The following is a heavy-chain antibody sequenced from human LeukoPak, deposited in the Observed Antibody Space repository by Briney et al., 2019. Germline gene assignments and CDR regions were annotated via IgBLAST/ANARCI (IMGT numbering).Heavy chain of an antibody. J-gene: IGHJ5*02. CDR1: GGSFSGYY. Sequence: SETLSLTCAVYGGSFSGYYWSWLRQPPGKGLEWIGEINHSGSTNYNPSLKSRVTISVDTSKNQFSLKLSSVTAADTAVYYCAREGIVVVPAAPHWFDPWGQGTLVTVSS. V-gene: IGHV4-34*01. CDR2: INHSGST. D-gene: IGHD2-2*01. CDR3: AREGIVVVPAAPHWFDP.